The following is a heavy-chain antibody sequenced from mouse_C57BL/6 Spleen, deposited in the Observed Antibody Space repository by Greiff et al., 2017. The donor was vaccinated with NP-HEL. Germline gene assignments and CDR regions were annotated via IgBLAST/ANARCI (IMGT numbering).Heavy chain of an antibody. J-gene: IGHJ2*01. CDR3: ARSRGQYYFDD. CDR2: IDPSDSYT. CDR1: GYTFTSYW. Sequence: QVQLQQPGAELVKPGASVKLSCKASGYTFTSYWMQWVKQRPGQGLEWIGEIDPSDSYTNYNQKFKGKATLTVDTSSSTAYLQLSSLTSEDSAVYYCARSRGQYYFDDWGQGTTLTVSS. V-gene: IGHV1-50*01.